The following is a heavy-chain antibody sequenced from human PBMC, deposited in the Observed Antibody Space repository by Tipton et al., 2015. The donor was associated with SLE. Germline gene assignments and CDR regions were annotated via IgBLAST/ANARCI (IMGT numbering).Heavy chain of an antibody. CDR1: GGSISSNDNF. CDR2: VHYTGRA. Sequence: TLSLTCTVSGGSISSNDNFWGWIRRPPGEGLEWVGSVHYTGRAYYNPSLKSRVTISVDTSKNQISLNLNSVTAADTAVYYCASSGSGWYLDYWGQGTLVTVSS. D-gene: IGHD6-19*01. J-gene: IGHJ4*02. CDR3: ASSGSGWYLDY. V-gene: IGHV4-39*07.